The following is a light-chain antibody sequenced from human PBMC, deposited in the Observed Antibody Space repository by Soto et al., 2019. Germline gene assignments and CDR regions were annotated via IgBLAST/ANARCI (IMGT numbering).Light chain of an antibody. Sequence: EIVLTQSPATLSLSPGERATLSCRASQSVRSNLAWYQQKPGQAPRLFIYGASTRATGVPARFSGSGSGTEFTLTISSLQPEDFATYYCQQSYSSPITFGQGTRLEIK. V-gene: IGKV3-15*01. CDR2: GAS. CDR3: QQSYSSPIT. J-gene: IGKJ5*01. CDR1: QSVRSN.